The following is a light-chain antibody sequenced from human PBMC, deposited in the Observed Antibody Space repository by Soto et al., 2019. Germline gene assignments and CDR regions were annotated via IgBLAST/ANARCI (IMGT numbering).Light chain of an antibody. J-gene: IGKJ1*01. CDR3: LHDYNYPRT. Sequence: DIQKTQSPSTLSASVVDRVTITCRASQSISSWLAWYQQKPGKAPKLLIYDASSLESGVPSRFSGSGSGTEFTLTISSLQPDDFATYYCLHDYNYPRTFGQGTKVDIK. V-gene: IGKV1-5*01. CDR2: DAS. CDR1: QSISSW.